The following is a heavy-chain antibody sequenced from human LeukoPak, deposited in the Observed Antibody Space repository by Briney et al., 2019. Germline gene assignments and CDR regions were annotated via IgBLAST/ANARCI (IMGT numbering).Heavy chain of an antibody. Sequence: GGSLRLSCAASGFTFSSYSMNWVRQAPGKGLEWVSSISSSSSYIFYADSVKGRFTISRDNAKNSLYLQMNSLRAEDTAVYYCARSGATIGRFDYWGQGTLVTVSS. CDR3: ARSGATIGRFDY. V-gene: IGHV3-21*01. CDR1: GFTFSSYS. CDR2: ISSSSSYI. J-gene: IGHJ4*02. D-gene: IGHD5-24*01.